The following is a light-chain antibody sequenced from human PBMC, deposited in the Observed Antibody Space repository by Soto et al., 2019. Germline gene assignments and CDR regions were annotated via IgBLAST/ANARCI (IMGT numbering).Light chain of an antibody. V-gene: IGKV1-5*03. Sequence: DIQMTQSPSTLSGSVGDRVTITCRASQTISSWLAWYQQKTGKAPKPLIYKASILKSGVPSRFSGSVSGTEFTLTISSLQPDDFATYYCQHYNSYPEAFGQGTKVELK. CDR3: QHYNSYPEA. J-gene: IGKJ1*01. CDR1: QTISSW. CDR2: KAS.